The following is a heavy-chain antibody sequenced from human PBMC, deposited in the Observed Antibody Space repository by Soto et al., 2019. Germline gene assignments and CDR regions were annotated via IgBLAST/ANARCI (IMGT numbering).Heavy chain of an antibody. Sequence: GGSVRLSCAASGFTFSSYAMSWVRQAPGKGLEWVSAISGSGGSTYYADSVKGRFTISRDNSKNTLYLQMNSLRAEDTAVYYCAKVGQWLVRRYFDYWGQGTLVTVSS. CDR3: AKVGQWLVRRYFDY. CDR1: GFTFSSYA. D-gene: IGHD6-19*01. J-gene: IGHJ4*02. V-gene: IGHV3-23*01. CDR2: ISGSGGST.